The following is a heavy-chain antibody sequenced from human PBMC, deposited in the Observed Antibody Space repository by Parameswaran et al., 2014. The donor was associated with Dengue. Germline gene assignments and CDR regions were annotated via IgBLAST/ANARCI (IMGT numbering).Heavy chain of an antibody. CDR3: ARDLGHDSSGT. V-gene: IGHV3-21*01. Sequence: LKISCAASGFTFSSYSMNWVRQAPGKGLEWVSSISSSSSYIYYADSVKGRFTISRDNAKNSLYLQMNSLRAEDTAVYYCARDLGHDSSGTWGQGTLVTVSS. CDR2: ISSSSSYI. J-gene: IGHJ4*02. D-gene: IGHD3-22*01. CDR1: GFTFSSYS.